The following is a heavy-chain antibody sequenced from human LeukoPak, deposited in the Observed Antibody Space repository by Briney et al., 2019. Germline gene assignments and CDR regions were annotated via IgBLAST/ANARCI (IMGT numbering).Heavy chain of an antibody. J-gene: IGHJ6*04. Sequence: GGSLRLSCAASGFSFSTYEMNWVRQAPGKGLEWVSYISSSGSTIYYAASVKGRFTISRDNAKNSLYLQMNSLRAEDTAVYYCAELGITMIGGVWGKGTTVTISS. V-gene: IGHV3-48*03. CDR2: ISSSGSTI. D-gene: IGHD3-10*02. CDR1: GFSFSTYE. CDR3: AELGITMIGGV.